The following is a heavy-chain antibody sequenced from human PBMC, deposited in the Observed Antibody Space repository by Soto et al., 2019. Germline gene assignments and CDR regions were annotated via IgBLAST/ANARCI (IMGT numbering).Heavy chain of an antibody. CDR3: ARDGGYRIAAAGLLDY. CDR1: GFTFSSYS. Sequence: PGGSLRLSCAASGFTFSSYSMNWVRQAPGKGLEWVSYISSSSSTIYYADSVKGRFTISRDNAKNSLYLQMNSLRDEDTAVYYCARDGGYRIAAAGLLDYWGQGTLVTVSS. V-gene: IGHV3-48*02. J-gene: IGHJ4*02. D-gene: IGHD6-13*01. CDR2: ISSSSSTI.